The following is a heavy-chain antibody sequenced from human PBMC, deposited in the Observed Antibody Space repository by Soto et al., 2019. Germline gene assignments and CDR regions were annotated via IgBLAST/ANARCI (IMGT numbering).Heavy chain of an antibody. CDR2: INAGNGNT. V-gene: IGHV1-3*01. D-gene: IGHD5-18*01. CDR3: ARGRGYSYGYDWFDP. J-gene: IGHJ5*02. Sequence: ASVKGYCKGSGYTFTIYAMHWVRQATGQRLEWMGWINAGNGNTKYSQKFQGRVTITRDTSASTAYMELSSLRSEDTAVYYCARGRGYSYGYDWFDPWGQGTLVTVSS. CDR1: GYTFTIYA.